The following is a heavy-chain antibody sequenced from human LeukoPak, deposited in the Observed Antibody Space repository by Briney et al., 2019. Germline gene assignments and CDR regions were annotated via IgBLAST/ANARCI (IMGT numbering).Heavy chain of an antibody. V-gene: IGHV4-30-2*01. CDR1: GGSISSGGYY. CDR2: IYHSGST. CDR3: ARGMAGATTYYYYYYMDV. Sequence: SQTLSLTCTVSGGSISSGGYYWSWIRQPPGKGLEGIGYIYHSGSTYYNPSLKSRVTISVDRSKNQFSLKLSSVTAADTAVYYCARGMAGATTYYYYYYMDVWGKGTTVTVSS. J-gene: IGHJ6*03. D-gene: IGHD1-26*01.